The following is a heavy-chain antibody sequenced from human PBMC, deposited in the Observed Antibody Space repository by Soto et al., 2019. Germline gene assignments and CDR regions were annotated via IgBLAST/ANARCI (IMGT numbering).Heavy chain of an antibody. V-gene: IGHV4-38-2*02. Sequence: SETLSLPCNVSGIAISRGYYWSWVRQSPGKGLEWIGSIYPSVSSYHNPSLETRLTLSIDTSKNQFTLKLASVTAADTALYYCARENVGTTFFDNWGKGIQVTVCS. D-gene: IGHD1-1*01. CDR2: IYPSVSS. J-gene: IGHJ4*02. CDR1: GIAISRGYY. CDR3: ARENVGTTFFDN.